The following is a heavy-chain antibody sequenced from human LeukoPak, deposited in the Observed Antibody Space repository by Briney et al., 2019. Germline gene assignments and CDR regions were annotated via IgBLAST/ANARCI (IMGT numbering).Heavy chain of an antibody. D-gene: IGHD2-2*01. V-gene: IGHV3-21*01. J-gene: IGHJ4*02. CDR2: ISSSSNYI. CDR3: AKGVVVAPDVTPFDY. CDR1: GFTFSSYS. Sequence: GGSLRLSCAASGFTFSSYSMNWVRQAPGKGLEWVSSISSSSNYIYYADSMKGRFTISRDNAKNSLYLQMNSLRAEDTAVYYCAKGVVVAPDVTPFDYWGQGTLVTVSS.